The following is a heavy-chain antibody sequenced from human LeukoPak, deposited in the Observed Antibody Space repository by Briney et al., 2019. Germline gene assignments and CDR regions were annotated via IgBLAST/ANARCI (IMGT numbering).Heavy chain of an antibody. CDR1: GFTFSSYS. Sequence: GGSLRLSCAASGFTFSSYSMNWVRQAPGKGMDWASAISGSGGSTYYADSVKGRFTISRDNSKNTLYLQMNSLRAEDTAVYYCASQTYSSGWYYFDYWGQGTLVTVSS. D-gene: IGHD6-19*01. CDR3: ASQTYSSGWYYFDY. J-gene: IGHJ4*02. CDR2: ISGSGGST. V-gene: IGHV3-23*01.